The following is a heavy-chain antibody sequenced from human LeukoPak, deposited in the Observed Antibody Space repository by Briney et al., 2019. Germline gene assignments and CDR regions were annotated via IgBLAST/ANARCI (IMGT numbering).Heavy chain of an antibody. D-gene: IGHD6-13*01. CDR3: ARGGQQQLVLPNWFDP. V-gene: IGHV1-69*13. CDR2: IIPIFGTA. CDR1: GGTFSSYS. Sequence: ASVKVSCKASGGTFSSYSISWVRKAPGQGLEWMGGIIPIFGTANYAQKFQGRVTITADESTSTAYMELSSLRSEDTAVYYCARGGQQQLVLPNWFDPWGQGTLVTVSS. J-gene: IGHJ5*02.